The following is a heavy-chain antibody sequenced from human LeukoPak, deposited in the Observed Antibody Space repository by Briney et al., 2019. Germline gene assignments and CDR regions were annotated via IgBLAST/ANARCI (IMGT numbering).Heavy chain of an antibody. CDR1: GFTFSSYA. J-gene: IGHJ6*03. Sequence: GGSLRLSCAASGFTFSSYAMHWVRQAPGKGLEWVAVISYDGSNKYYADSVKGRFTISRDNSKNTLYLQMNSLRAEDTAVYYCARVGARQCLGEPFWGKGTTVTVS. CDR2: ISYDGSNK. CDR3: ARVGARQCLGEPF. D-gene: IGHD6-19*01. V-gene: IGHV3-30*04.